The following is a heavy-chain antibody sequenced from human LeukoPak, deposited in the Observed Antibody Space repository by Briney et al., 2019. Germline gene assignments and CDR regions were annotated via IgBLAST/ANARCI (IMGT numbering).Heavy chain of an antibody. Sequence: GGSLRLSCAASGFTFSSYGMHWVRQAPGKGLERVAVISYDGSNKYYADSVKGRFTISRDNSKNTLCLQMNSLRAEDTAVYYCAKVHYYDSYELDYWGQGTLVTVSS. CDR1: GFTFSSYG. CDR2: ISYDGSNK. V-gene: IGHV3-30*18. CDR3: AKVHYYDSYELDY. D-gene: IGHD3-22*01. J-gene: IGHJ4*02.